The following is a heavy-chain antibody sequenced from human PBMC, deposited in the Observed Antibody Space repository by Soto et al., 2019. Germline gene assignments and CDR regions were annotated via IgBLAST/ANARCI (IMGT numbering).Heavy chain of an antibody. CDR1: GGTFSSYA. CDR2: IIPLFGTA. J-gene: IGHJ6*02. Sequence: QVQLVQSGAEVKKPGSSVKVSCKASGGTFSSYAISWVRQAPGQGLEWMGGIIPLFGTANYAQKFQGRVTITADESTSTAYMELSSLRSEDTAVYYCARSRGKVVVAATHYGMDVWGQGTTVTVSS. CDR3: ARSRGKVVVAATHYGMDV. V-gene: IGHV1-69*01. D-gene: IGHD2-15*01.